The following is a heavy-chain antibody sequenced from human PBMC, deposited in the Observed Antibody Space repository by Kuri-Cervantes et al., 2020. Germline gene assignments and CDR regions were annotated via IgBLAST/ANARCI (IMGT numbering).Heavy chain of an antibody. CDR3: AKDLASKLRYFDFLLSVPVDY. CDR1: GFTFSSYG. J-gene: IGHJ4*02. D-gene: IGHD3-9*01. V-gene: IGHV3-30*02. CDR2: IWYDGSNK. Sequence: GGSLRLSCAASGFTFSSYGMHWGRQAPGKGLEWVAVIWYDGSNKYYADSVKGRFTISRDYSKNTLYLQMNSLRDEDTAVYYCAKDLASKLRYFDFLLSVPVDYWGQGTLVTVSS.